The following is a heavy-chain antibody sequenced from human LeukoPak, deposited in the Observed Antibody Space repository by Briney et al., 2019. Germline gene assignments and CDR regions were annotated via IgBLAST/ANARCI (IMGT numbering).Heavy chain of an antibody. CDR1: GYRFTNFW. J-gene: IGHJ6*03. D-gene: IGHD4-11*01. CDR2: TYPDDSRT. Sequence: HWESLKLSCKASGYRFTNFWIGWVRQMPGKGLEWMVVTYPDDSRTRYSPSFEGQVTISVDKSIRSAYLQWSSLRASDTAMYYCARQRTTVTSYYYYMDGWGKGTTVTVSS. V-gene: IGHV5-51*01. CDR3: ARQRTTVTSYYYYMDG.